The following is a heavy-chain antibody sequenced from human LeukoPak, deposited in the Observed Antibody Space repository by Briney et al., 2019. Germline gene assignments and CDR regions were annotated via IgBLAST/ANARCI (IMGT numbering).Heavy chain of an antibody. V-gene: IGHV1-24*01. D-gene: IGHD3-22*01. CDR2: FYPEDGET. CDR3: ATMYYYDSSGYLVFVDY. Sequence: ASVKVSCKVSGYTLTELSMHWVRQAPGKGLEWMGGFYPEDGETIYAQKFQGRVTMTEDTSTDTAYMELSSLRSEDTAVYYCATMYYYDSSGYLVFVDYWGQGTLVTVSS. CDR1: GYTLTELS. J-gene: IGHJ4*02.